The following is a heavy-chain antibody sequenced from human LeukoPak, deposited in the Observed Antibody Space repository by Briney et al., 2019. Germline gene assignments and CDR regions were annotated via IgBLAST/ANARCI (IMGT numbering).Heavy chain of an antibody. CDR1: GGTISSSSYY. CDR3: ARGTTVALGVFDY. CDR2: IYYSGST. D-gene: IGHD4-23*01. V-gene: IGHV4-39*02. Sequence: SETLSLTCTVSGGTISSSSYYWGWIRQPPGKGLEWIGSIYYSGSTYYNPSLKSRVTTSVDTSKKHFSLRLSSVTAADTAVYYCARGTTVALGVFDYWGQGTLVTVSS. J-gene: IGHJ4*02.